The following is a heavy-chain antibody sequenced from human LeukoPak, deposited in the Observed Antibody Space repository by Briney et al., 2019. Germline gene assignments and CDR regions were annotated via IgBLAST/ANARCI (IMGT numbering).Heavy chain of an antibody. J-gene: IGHJ4*02. CDR3: ATPEAAAGPYYFDY. CDR2: MYYSGNT. Sequence: GSLRLSCTASGFTFGDYAMSWFRQAPGKGLEWIGSMYYSGNTYYNPSLKSRVTISVDTSKNQFSLKLRSVTAADTAVYYCATPEAAAGPYYFDYWGQGTLVTVSS. V-gene: IGHV4-59*05. D-gene: IGHD6-13*01. CDR1: GFTFGDYA.